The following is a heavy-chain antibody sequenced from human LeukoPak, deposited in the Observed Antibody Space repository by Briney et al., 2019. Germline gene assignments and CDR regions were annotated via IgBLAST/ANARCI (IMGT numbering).Heavy chain of an antibody. CDR2: ISAPGDNT. CDR1: GFTFGSYA. V-gene: IGHV3-23*01. CDR3: AKLERRHYGGNRFDF. J-gene: IGHJ4*02. Sequence: GVSLRLSCAASGFTFGSYAMSWVRQAPGKGLEWVSGISAPGDNTYYADSVKGRLTISRDNSKNTLYLQMNSLRAEDTALYYCAKLERRHYGGNRFDFWGQGTLLTVSS. D-gene: IGHD1-1*01.